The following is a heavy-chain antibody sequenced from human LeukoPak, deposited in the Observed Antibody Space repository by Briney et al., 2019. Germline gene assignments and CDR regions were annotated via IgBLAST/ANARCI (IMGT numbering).Heavy chain of an antibody. CDR3: ARGGRQYQRLDWFDP. D-gene: IGHD2-2*01. CDR2: ISGSGGST. V-gene: IGHV3-23*01. Sequence: GGSLRLSCAASGFTFSSYAMSWVRQAPGKGLEWVSAISGSGGSTYYADSVKGRFTISRDNSKNTLYLQMNSLRAEDTAVYYCARGGRQYQRLDWFDPWGQGILVTVSS. CDR1: GFTFSSYA. J-gene: IGHJ5*02.